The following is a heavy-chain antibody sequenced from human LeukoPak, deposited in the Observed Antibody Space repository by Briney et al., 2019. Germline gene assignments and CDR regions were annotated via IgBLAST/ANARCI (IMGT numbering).Heavy chain of an antibody. Sequence: SETLSLTCSVSGGSISSYYWSWIRQPAGKGLEWIGRIYSSGTITYNPSLQSRVTMSVDTSKNEFSLKMSSVTAADTAVYYCAREKYYYGSGNFDYWGQGTLVTVSS. CDR3: AREKYYYGSGNFDY. CDR1: GGSISSYY. CDR2: IYSSGTI. V-gene: IGHV4-4*07. D-gene: IGHD3-10*01. J-gene: IGHJ4*02.